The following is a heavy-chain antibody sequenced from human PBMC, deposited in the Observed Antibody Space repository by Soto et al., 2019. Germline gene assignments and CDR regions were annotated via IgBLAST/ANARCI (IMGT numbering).Heavy chain of an antibody. D-gene: IGHD2-2*02. CDR2: IYYSGNT. V-gene: IGHV4-59*01. CDR1: GGSISSYY. Sequence: PSETLSLTCTVSGGSISSYYWSWIRQPPGKVLEWIGYIYYSGNTRYNPSLESRVTISADTSKNQFSLTLTSVTAADTAVYYCARDSPYCTTTRCYRAIDIWGQGTMVTVSS. J-gene: IGHJ3*02. CDR3: ARDSPYCTTTRCYRAIDI.